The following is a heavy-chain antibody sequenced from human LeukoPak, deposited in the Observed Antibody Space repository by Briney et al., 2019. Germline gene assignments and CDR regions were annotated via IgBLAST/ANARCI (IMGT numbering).Heavy chain of an antibody. CDR2: ISGSSNYM. CDR3: AKAYYDSSGYSYYFDY. Sequence: GGSLRLSCAASGFPFSAYSMNWVRQAPGKGLGWVSSISGSSNYMYYADSVKGRFTISRDNAKNSLYLQMNSLRAEDTAVYYCAKAYYDSSGYSYYFDYWGQGTLVTVSS. J-gene: IGHJ4*02. D-gene: IGHD3-22*01. V-gene: IGHV3-21*01. CDR1: GFPFSAYS.